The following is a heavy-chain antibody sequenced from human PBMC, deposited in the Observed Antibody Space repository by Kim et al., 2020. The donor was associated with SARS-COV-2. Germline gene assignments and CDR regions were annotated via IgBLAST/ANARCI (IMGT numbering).Heavy chain of an antibody. Sequence: SETLSLTCTVSGGSISRYYWSWIRQTPGKGLEWIGYIYNSGSTIYNPSLKSRVTISLDTSKNQFSLKLNSVTAADTAVYFCARSLDYSYYMAVWGKGTTVIDSS. CDR3: ARSLDYSYYMAV. CDR2: IYNSGST. CDR1: GGSISRYY. J-gene: IGHJ6*03. V-gene: IGHV4-59*01.